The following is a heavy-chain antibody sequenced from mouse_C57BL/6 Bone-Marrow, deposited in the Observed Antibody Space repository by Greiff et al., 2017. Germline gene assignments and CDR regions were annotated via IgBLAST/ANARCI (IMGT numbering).Heavy chain of an antibody. CDR2: IWTCGGT. Sequence: VQLVESGPGLVAPSQSLSITCTVSGFSLTSYSISWVRQPPGKGLEWLGVIWTCGGTNYTSALKSRLSISKNNSKSQVFLKMNSLQTDDTAGYSCTTYSNDPAWFAYWGQGTLVTVSA. CDR1: GFSLTSYS. V-gene: IGHV2-9-1*01. CDR3: TTYSNDPAWFAY. J-gene: IGHJ3*01. D-gene: IGHD2-12*01.